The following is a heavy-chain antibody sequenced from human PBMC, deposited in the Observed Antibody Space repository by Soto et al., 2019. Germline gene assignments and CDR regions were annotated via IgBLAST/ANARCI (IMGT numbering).Heavy chain of an antibody. Sequence: SVKFSCKSSGGTFSTYGISWVRQAPGQGLEWMGGIIPIFGTANYAQKFQGRVTITADKSTSTAYMELSSLRSEDTAVYYCARGGYDSSGYSITNYFDYWGQGTLVTVS. CDR1: GGTFSTYG. CDR3: ARGGYDSSGYSITNYFDY. CDR2: IIPIFGTA. V-gene: IGHV1-69*06. D-gene: IGHD3-22*01. J-gene: IGHJ4*02.